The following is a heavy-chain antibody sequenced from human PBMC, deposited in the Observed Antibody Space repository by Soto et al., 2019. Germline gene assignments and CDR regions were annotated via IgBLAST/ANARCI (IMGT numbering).Heavy chain of an antibody. D-gene: IGHD1-26*01. CDR1: AGSFSGYY. V-gene: IGHV4-34*01. CDR2: INHRGST. J-gene: IGHJ5*02. Sequence: PSETLSLTCAVYAGSFSGYYWSWIRQPPGKGLEWIGEINHRGSTNYNPSLKSRVTISVDTSKNQFSLKLSSVTAADTAVYYGARGPLSGRHWFDPWGQGTLVTVSS. CDR3: ARGPLSGRHWFDP.